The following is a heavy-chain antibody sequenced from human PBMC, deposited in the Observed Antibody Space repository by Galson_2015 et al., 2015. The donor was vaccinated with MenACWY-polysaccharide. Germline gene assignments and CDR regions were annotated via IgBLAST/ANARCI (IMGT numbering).Heavy chain of an antibody. J-gene: IGHJ6*02. CDR3: LRGSNGWKAMVA. V-gene: IGHV3-74*01. CDR2: IYPDGSSP. CDR1: GFTFSTHY. D-gene: IGHD6-19*01. Sequence: SLRLSCAASGFTFSTHYMYWVRQTPGTGLLWVSRIYPDGSSPTYADSVKGRFTVSRDNAKDTLYLQMDSLSADDTAVYYCLRGSNGWKAMVAWGQMPTRTVSS.